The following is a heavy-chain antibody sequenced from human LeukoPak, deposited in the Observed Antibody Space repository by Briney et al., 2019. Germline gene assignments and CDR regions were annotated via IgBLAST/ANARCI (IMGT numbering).Heavy chain of an antibody. CDR2: IYYSGST. V-gene: IGHV4-59*01. Sequence: SETLSLTCTVSGCSISSYYGSWIRQPPGKGLEWIGYIYYSGSTNYNPSLKSRVTISVDTSKNQFSLKLSSVTAADTAVYYCARGGSGWYRDHFDYWGQGTLVTVSS. CDR1: GCSISSYY. CDR3: ARGGSGWYRDHFDY. D-gene: IGHD6-19*01. J-gene: IGHJ4*02.